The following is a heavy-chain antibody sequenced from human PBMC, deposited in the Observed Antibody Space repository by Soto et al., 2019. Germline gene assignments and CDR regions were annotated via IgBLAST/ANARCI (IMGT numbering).Heavy chain of an antibody. V-gene: IGHV1-46*03. CDR3: ARLGPSDCSSTSCPTNWFDP. D-gene: IGHD2-2*01. J-gene: IGHJ5*02. CDR2: INPSGGST. Sequence: AASVKVSCKASGYTFTSYYMHWVRQAPGQGLEWMGIINPSGGSTSYAQKFQGRVTMTRDTSTSTVYMELSSLRSEDTAVYYCARLGPSDCSSTSCPTNWFDPWGQGTLVTVSS. CDR1: GYTFTSYY.